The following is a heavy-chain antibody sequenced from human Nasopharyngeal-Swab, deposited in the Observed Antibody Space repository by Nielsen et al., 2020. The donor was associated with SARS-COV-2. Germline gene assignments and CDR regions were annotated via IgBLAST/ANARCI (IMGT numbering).Heavy chain of an antibody. D-gene: IGHD6-19*01. CDR1: GFTFSSYA. Sequence: GGSLRLSCAASGFTFSSYAMSWVRQAPGKGLEWVSVISGSGGSTYYADSVKGRFTISRDNSQNTVYLQMNNLRVEDTARYYCAKGVEQWLVAGNLFDPWGQGTMVTVSS. CDR3: AKGVEQWLVAGNLFDP. V-gene: IGHV3-23*01. J-gene: IGHJ5*02. CDR2: ISGSGGST.